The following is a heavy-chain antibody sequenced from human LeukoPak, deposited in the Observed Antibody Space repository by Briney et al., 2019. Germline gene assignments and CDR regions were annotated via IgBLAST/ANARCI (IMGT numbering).Heavy chain of an antibody. Sequence: PGGSLRLSCAASGFTFSSYWMHWVRQAPGEGLVWVSRINSDGSGISYAGSVKGRFTISRDNAKNTLYLQMNSLRAEDTAVYYCTRGNAHAFDIWGQGTMVTVSS. CDR2: INSDGSGI. V-gene: IGHV3-74*01. CDR1: GFTFSSYW. CDR3: TRGNAHAFDI. J-gene: IGHJ3*02.